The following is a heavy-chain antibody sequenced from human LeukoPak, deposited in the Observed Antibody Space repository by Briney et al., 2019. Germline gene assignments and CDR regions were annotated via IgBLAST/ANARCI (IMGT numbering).Heavy chain of an antibody. CDR2: IYYRGNT. CDR1: GGSISSYY. CDR3: ARAGKYCSTTSCFGNYYYYGLDV. J-gene: IGHJ6*01. Sequence: SETLSLTCTVSGGSISSYYWSWIRQPPGKGLEWIGYIYYRGNTYYNPSLKSRVTMSLDTSKNQFSLRLSSVTAADTAVYHCARAGKYCSTTSCFGNYYYYGLDVWGQGTTVTVSS. V-gene: IGHV4-59*12. D-gene: IGHD2-2*01.